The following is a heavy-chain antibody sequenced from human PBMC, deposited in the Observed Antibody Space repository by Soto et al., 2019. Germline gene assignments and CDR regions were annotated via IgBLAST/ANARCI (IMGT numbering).Heavy chain of an antibody. CDR2: FYYSGLT. CDR1: GGSLNTYY. V-gene: IGHV4-59*08. D-gene: IGHD3-3*01. Sequence: QVQLQESGPGLVKPSETLSLTCAVSGGSLNTYYWTWIRQPPGKGLEWIGYFYYSGLTNYNPSLKSRATISLNTSKNQFSLKLTSVTAADTAVYFCARGNTHGYYYMDVWGRGTTVTVSS. J-gene: IGHJ6*03. CDR3: ARGNTHGYYYMDV.